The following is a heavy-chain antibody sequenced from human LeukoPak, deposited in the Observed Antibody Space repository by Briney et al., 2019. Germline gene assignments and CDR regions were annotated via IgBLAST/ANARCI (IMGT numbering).Heavy chain of an antibody. CDR3: ARGRNSGFDY. CDR2: TYYRSKWNN. J-gene: IGHJ4*02. D-gene: IGHD2/OR15-2a*01. Sequence: SQTLALTCAISGHSVSGNSAVAWNWLRKSPSRGLGWLGRTYYRSKWNNDYAVSVKSRITINPDTSKNQFSLHLNSVTPEDTAVYYCARGRNSGFDYWGQGTLVTVSS. V-gene: IGHV6-1*01. CDR1: GHSVSGNSAVA.